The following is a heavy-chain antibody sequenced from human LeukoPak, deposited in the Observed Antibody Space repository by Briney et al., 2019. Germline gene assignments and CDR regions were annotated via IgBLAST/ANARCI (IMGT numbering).Heavy chain of an antibody. Sequence: GGSLRLSCAAPGFTFSSYSMNWVRQAPGKGLEWVSHITASGTAMFYADSVKGRFTISRDNVKNSLYLQMNSLRDEDTAVYYCASSGSYRFDYWGQGTLVTVSS. D-gene: IGHD1-26*01. CDR3: ASSGSYRFDY. V-gene: IGHV3-48*02. J-gene: IGHJ4*02. CDR1: GFTFSSYS. CDR2: ITASGTAM.